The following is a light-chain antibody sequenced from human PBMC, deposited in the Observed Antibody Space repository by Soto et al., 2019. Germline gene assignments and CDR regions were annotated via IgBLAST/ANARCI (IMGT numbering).Light chain of an antibody. V-gene: IGLV2-11*01. CDR2: DVN. CDR3: CSYAGSYTLWV. Sequence: QSALTQPRSVSGSPGQSVTISCTGTSSDVGDYNYVSWYQQPPGKAPKLMIYDVNKRPSGVPDRFSGSKSGTTASLTISGLQAEDEAEYYCCSYAGSYTLWVFGGGTKLTVL. J-gene: IGLJ3*02. CDR1: SSDVGDYNY.